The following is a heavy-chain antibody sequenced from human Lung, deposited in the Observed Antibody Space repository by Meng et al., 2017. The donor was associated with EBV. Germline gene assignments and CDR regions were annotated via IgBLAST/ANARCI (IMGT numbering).Heavy chain of an antibody. CDR2: IYYSGST. CDR1: GDSISSGGYY. J-gene: IGHJ4*02. CDR3: ARGVSDTAMVPYYFDY. D-gene: IGHD5-18*01. Sequence: QGQLQWSGPGLVKPSGTLSLTCTVSGDSISSGGYYWSWIRQHPGKGLEWIGYIYYSGSTYYNPSLKSRVTISVDTSKNQFSLKLGSVTAADTAVYYCARGVSDTAMVPYYFDYWGQGTLVTVPS. V-gene: IGHV4-31*03.